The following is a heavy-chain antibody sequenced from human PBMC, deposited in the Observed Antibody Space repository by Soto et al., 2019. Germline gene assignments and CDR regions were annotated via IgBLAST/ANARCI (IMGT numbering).Heavy chain of an antibody. J-gene: IGHJ5*02. CDR2: ISYDGTNK. Sequence: GESLKISCAASGFTFSSYGMHWVRQAPGKGLEWVTVISYDGTNKNYADSVKGRFTISRDNSKNTLYLQMNSLRAEDTAVYYCARGDLVVVPTAQSDWFAPWGQGTLVTVSS. CDR1: GFTFSSYG. V-gene: IGHV3-30-3*01. CDR3: ARGDLVVVPTAQSDWFAP. D-gene: IGHD2-2*01.